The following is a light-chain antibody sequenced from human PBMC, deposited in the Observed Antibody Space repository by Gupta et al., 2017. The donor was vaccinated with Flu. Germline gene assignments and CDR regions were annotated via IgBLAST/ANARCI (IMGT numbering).Light chain of an antibody. CDR3: NSRDSSGNHLWV. CDR1: SLRSYY. Sequence: SSELTPDTAVSVALGQTVRFTYQGDSLRSYYASWYQQTPGQAPVLVIYGENKRPSGITDRFSGSRSGNTASLTITVAQAEDEADYYCNSRDSSGNHLWVFGGGTKLTVL. V-gene: IGLV3-19*01. CDR2: GEN. J-gene: IGLJ3*02.